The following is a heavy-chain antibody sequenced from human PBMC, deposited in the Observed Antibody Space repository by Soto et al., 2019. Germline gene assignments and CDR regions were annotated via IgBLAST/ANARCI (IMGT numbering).Heavy chain of an antibody. J-gene: IGHJ4*02. D-gene: IGHD2-15*01. CDR2: IHYSGST. CDR1: GGSVSSGGYY. CDR3: ARGMIPVVRRYFDY. Sequence: QVQLQESGPGLVKPSETLSLTCNVSGGSVSSGGYYWNWIRQPPGKGLEWIGYIHYSGSTNYNPIHKSRVTISVDTSKNQFSLKLNSVTAADTAIYYCARGMIPVVRRYFDYWGQGTLVTVSS. V-gene: IGHV4-61*08.